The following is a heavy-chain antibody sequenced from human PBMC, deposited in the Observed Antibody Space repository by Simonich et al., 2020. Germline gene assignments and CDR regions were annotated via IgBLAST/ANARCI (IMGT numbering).Heavy chain of an antibody. D-gene: IGHD1-1*01. CDR3: ARANERDY. CDR2: ISSSSSYI. J-gene: IGHJ4*02. Sequence: EVQLVESGGGLVKPGGSLRLSCAASGFTFSSYSRNWVRQAPGEGLEWVSSISSSSSYIYYADSVKGRFTISRDNAKNSLCLQMNSLRAEDTAVYYCARANERDYWGQGTLVTVSS. CDR1: GFTFSSYS. V-gene: IGHV3-21*01.